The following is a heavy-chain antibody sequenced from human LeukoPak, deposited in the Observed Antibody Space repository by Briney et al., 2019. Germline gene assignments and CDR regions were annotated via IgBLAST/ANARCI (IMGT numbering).Heavy chain of an antibody. Sequence: SGTLSLTCTVSGGSISSYYWSWIRQPPGKGLEWIGYIYYSGSTNYNPSLKSRVTISVDTSKNQFSLKLSSVTAADTAVYYCARGRSRYYDIWRAFDIWGQGTMVTVSS. CDR3: ARGRSRYYDIWRAFDI. CDR2: IYYSGST. V-gene: IGHV4-59*01. D-gene: IGHD3-3*01. CDR1: GGSISSYY. J-gene: IGHJ3*02.